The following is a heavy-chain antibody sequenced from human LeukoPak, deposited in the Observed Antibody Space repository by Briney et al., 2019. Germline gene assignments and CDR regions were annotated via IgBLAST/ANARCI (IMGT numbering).Heavy chain of an antibody. CDR2: MNPNSGNT. V-gene: IGHV1-8*03. J-gene: IGHJ3*02. CDR3: ARGLSGTLIVGARSAFDI. CDR1: GYTFTSYD. Sequence: ASVKVSCKASGYTFTSYDINWVRQATGQGLEWMGWMNPNSGNTGYAQKFQGRVTITRNTSISTAYMELSSLRSEDTAVYYCARGLSGTLIVGARSAFDIWGQGTMVTVSS. D-gene: IGHD1-26*01.